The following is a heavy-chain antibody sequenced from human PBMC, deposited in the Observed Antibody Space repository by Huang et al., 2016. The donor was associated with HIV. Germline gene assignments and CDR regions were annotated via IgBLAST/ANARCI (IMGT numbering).Heavy chain of an antibody. D-gene: IGHD6-13*01. CDR1: GFDFSSYA. Sequence: QVQLGESGGGVVQPEKSLRLSCAASGFDFSSYAMNWVRQAPVKGAQWVAGISNDGNNMYYSDSVKGRVIISRDNSKNTLYLQMNSLRGEDTAIYYCARGGILGTSWYRPFDYWGQGTLVTVSS. V-gene: IGHV3-30-3*01. CDR2: ISNDGNNM. J-gene: IGHJ4*02. CDR3: ARGGILGTSWYRPFDY.